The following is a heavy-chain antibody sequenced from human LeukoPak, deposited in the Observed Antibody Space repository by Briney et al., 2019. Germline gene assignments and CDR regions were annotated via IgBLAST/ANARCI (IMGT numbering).Heavy chain of an antibody. J-gene: IGHJ4*02. CDR1: GFSFNDAW. D-gene: IGHD2-15*01. V-gene: IGHV3-15*01. CDR2: IKSDTDGETT. CDR3: TTDPHSGYCSGVSCYPYDY. Sequence: MPGGSLRLSCAASGFSFNDAWMSWVRRAPGKGLEWVGRIKSDTDGETTDYAAPVKGRFTISRDDSRNTLYLQMTTLKTEDTALYYCTTDPHSGYCSGVSCYPYDYWGQGTLVTVSS.